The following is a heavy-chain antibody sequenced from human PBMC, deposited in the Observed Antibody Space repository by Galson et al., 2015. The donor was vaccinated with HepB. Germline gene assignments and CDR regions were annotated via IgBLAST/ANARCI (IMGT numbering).Heavy chain of an antibody. CDR1: GFTFSSYG. V-gene: IGHV3-30*18. J-gene: IGHJ4*02. Sequence: SLRLSCAASGFTFSSYGMHWVRQAPGKGLEWVAIISYDGSNKYYADSVKGRFTISRDNSKNTLYLQMNSLRAEDTAVYYCAKDGYDWNYGPNYFDYWGQGTLVTVSS. D-gene: IGHD1-7*01. CDR2: ISYDGSNK. CDR3: AKDGYDWNYGPNYFDY.